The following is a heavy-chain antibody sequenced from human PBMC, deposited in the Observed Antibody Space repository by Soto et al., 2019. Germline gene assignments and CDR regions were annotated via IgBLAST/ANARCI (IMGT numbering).Heavy chain of an antibody. J-gene: IGHJ5*02. CDR3: ARANAYYDFWSGYSSGDNWFDP. CDR1: GYTFTSYY. D-gene: IGHD3-3*01. Sequence: ASVKVSCKASGYTFTSYYMHWVRQAPGQGLEWMGIINPSGGSTSYAQKFQGRVTMTRDTSTSTVYMELSSLRSEDTAVYYCARANAYYDFWSGYSSGDNWFDPWGQGTLVTVSS. V-gene: IGHV1-46*01. CDR2: INPSGGST.